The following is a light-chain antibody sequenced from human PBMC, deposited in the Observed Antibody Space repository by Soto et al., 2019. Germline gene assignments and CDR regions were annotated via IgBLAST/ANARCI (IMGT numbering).Light chain of an antibody. J-gene: IGKJ1*01. V-gene: IGKV1-5*01. CDR1: QTINNW. Sequence: DIQMTQSPSTLSASIGDRVTITCRASQTINNWLAWYQQKPGKAPNLLIYHASNLETGVPSRFSGSAFGTEFTLTISSRQPDDFATYYSQHYNSYPWTFGQGTKVEIK. CDR3: QHYNSYPWT. CDR2: HAS.